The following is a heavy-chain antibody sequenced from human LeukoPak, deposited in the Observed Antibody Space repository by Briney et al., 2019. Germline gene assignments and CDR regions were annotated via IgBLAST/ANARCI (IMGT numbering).Heavy chain of an antibody. CDR1: GFTLRSYG. CDR3: ARDASGSSTGLIDS. Sequence: PGGSLRLSCAASGFTLRSYGMNWVRQAPGKGLEWVSYISTSSYYIYYADSVKGRFTISRDDAKNSLCLQMHSLRTEDTAVYYCARDASGSSTGLIDSWGQGTLVTVSS. V-gene: IGHV3-21*01. J-gene: IGHJ4*02. CDR2: ISTSSYYI. D-gene: IGHD1-26*01.